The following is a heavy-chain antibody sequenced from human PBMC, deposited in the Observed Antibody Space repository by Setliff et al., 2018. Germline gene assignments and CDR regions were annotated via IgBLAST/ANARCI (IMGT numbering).Heavy chain of an antibody. Sequence: PGGSLRLSCTASGFNFGAYVMHWVRQAPGKGLEWVAIMSYDTTKEYYADSVRGRFTISRDNAKNSLFLQMNSLTTEDTAVYYCAKDSLEVVIALHGMDVWGQGTTVTVSS. J-gene: IGHJ6*02. CDR1: GFNFGAYV. CDR2: MSYDTTKE. D-gene: IGHD2-21*01. CDR3: AKDSLEVVIALHGMDV. V-gene: IGHV3-30*04.